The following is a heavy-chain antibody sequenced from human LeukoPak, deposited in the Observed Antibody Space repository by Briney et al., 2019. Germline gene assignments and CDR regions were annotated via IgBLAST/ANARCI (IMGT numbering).Heavy chain of an antibody. D-gene: IGHD3-22*01. Sequence: GGSLRLSCADSELTFRDSWMHWVRQAPGKGLEWVSAISGSGGTTYYADSVKDRFTISRDNSKNMMYLQMHSLRADDTALYFCAREKPMTIEVITTALDFWGQGTLVTVFS. CDR1: ELTFRDSW. J-gene: IGHJ4*02. CDR2: ISGSGGTT. CDR3: AREKPMTIEVITTALDF. V-gene: IGHV3-23*01.